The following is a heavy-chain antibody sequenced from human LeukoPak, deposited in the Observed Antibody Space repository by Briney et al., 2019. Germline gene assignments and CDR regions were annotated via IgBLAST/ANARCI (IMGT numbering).Heavy chain of an antibody. J-gene: IGHJ4*02. CDR1: GGSISSSSYS. CDR2: IYYSGST. D-gene: IGHD1-26*01. V-gene: IGHV4-39*01. CDR3: ARQGSGRSSDY. Sequence: SETLSLTCTVSGGSISSSSYSWGWLRQPPGKGLEWIGSIYYSGSTFYNPSLKSRVTISVHTSKNQFSLKLSSVTAADTAVYYCARQGSGRSSDYWGQGTLVTVSS.